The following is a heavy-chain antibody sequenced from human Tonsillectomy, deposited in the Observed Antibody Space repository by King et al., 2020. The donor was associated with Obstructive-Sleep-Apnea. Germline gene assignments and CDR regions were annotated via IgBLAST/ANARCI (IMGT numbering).Heavy chain of an antibody. D-gene: IGHD6-19*01. J-gene: IGHJ4*02. CDR3: AKASSSGWWLDY. Sequence: VQLVESGGGLVQPGGSLRLSCAASGFTFSQYAMNWVRQAPGKGLEWVSGLSGSGDSIYYTDPGKGRFTISRDNSKNTLYLQMNSLRAEDTALYYCAKASSSGWWLDYWGQGTLVTVSS. V-gene: IGHV3-23*04. CDR1: GFTFSQYA. CDR2: LSGSGDSI.